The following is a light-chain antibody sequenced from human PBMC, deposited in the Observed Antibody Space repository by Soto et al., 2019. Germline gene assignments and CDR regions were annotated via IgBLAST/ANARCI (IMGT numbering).Light chain of an antibody. CDR2: KAS. CDR1: QSSSSW. V-gene: IGKV1-5*03. Sequence: DIQMTQSPSTLSASVGDRVTITCRASQSSSSWLARYQQKPGKAPKLMSYKASNLASGVPSRFSRSGSVTEHTRTISSLPPDGFASYYCQEYYTYPWTFGPGAKVVVK. CDR3: QEYYTYPWT. J-gene: IGKJ1*01.